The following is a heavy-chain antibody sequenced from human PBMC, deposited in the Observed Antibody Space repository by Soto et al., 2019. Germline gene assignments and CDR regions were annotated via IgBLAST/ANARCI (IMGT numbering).Heavy chain of an antibody. CDR2: MNPNSGNT. J-gene: IGHJ4*02. CDR1: GYRFTGYY. CDR3: ARFWYGEGDDAY. D-gene: IGHD2-21*01. V-gene: IGHV1-8*02. Sequence: ASVKVSCKASGYRFTGYYMHWVRQAPGQGLEWMGWMNPNSGNTGYAQKFQGRATMTRNTSISTAYMELSSLRSEDTAVYYCARFWYGEGDDAYWGQRILVTVSS.